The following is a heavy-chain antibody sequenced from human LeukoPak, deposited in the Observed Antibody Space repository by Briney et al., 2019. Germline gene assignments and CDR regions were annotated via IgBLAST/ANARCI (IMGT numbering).Heavy chain of an antibody. CDR1: GDSFSSHY. D-gene: IGHD4-17*01. Sequence: SVTLSLTCAVSGDSFSSHYWTWIRQSPGTGLEWIGYISHIGRTNYNPSLKSRVTISIDTSKNQFSLKLRSVTAADTAVYYCARELVTVTKGFDIWGQGTMVSVSS. CDR2: ISHIGRT. V-gene: IGHV4-59*11. CDR3: ARELVTVTKGFDI. J-gene: IGHJ3*02.